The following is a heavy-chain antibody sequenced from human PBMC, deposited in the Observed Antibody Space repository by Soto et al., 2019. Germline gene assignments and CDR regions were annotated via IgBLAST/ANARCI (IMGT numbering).Heavy chain of an antibody. D-gene: IGHD2-15*01. Sequence: PSETLSLTCTVSGGSISDISYCWGWIRQPPGKGLQWIGCMFYSGATYYNPSLKNRVTLSVDTSNNEFSLKLVSVTAPDTAVYYCARHKSGSDWLDPWGQGTLATVSP. CDR2: MFYSGAT. CDR3: ARHKSGSDWLDP. J-gene: IGHJ5*02. CDR1: GGSISDISYC. V-gene: IGHV4-39*01.